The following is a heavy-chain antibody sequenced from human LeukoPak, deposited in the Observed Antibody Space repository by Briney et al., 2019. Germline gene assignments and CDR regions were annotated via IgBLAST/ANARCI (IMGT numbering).Heavy chain of an antibody. V-gene: IGHV4-34*01. CDR1: GGSFSGYY. D-gene: IGHD5-18*01. Sequence: SETLSLTCAVYGGSFSGYYWSWIRQPPGKGLEWIGEINHSGSTNYNPSLKSRVTMSVDTSKNQFSLKLSSVTAADTAVYYCARGGYSYGYVYYYYGMDVWGQGTTVTVSS. J-gene: IGHJ6*02. CDR2: INHSGST. CDR3: ARGGYSYGYVYYYYGMDV.